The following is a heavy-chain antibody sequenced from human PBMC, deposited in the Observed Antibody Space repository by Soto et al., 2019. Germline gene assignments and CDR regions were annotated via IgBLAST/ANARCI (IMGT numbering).Heavy chain of an antibody. Sequence: SVKVSCKASGGTFSSYAISWVRQAPGQGLEWMGGIIPIFGTANYAQKFQGRVTITADKSTSTAYMELSSLRSEDTAVYYCARARDGYYGSGSYYPDYYGMDVWGQGTTVTASS. CDR3: ARARDGYYGSGSYYPDYYGMDV. CDR1: GGTFSSYA. D-gene: IGHD3-10*01. J-gene: IGHJ6*02. CDR2: IIPIFGTA. V-gene: IGHV1-69*06.